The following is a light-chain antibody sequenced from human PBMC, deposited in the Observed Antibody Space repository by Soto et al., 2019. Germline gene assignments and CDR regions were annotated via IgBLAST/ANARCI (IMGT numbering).Light chain of an antibody. CDR3: SSYTGSSTLV. CDR2: EVS. CDR1: SSDVGGYNY. Sequence: QSALTQPPSASGSPGQSVTISCTGTSSDVGGYNYVSWYQQHPGKAPKLMIYEVSKRPSGVPDRFSGSKSGNTASLTVSGFHAEDEADYYCSSYTGSSTLVFGGGTKLTVL. J-gene: IGLJ3*02. V-gene: IGLV2-8*01.